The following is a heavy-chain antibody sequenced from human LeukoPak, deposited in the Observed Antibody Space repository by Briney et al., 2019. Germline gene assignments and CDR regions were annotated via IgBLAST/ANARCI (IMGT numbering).Heavy chain of an antibody. CDR3: AKHTGLSSSSAFDY. CDR2: ISGSGGST. J-gene: IGHJ4*02. D-gene: IGHD6-6*01. V-gene: IGHV3-23*01. Sequence: HPGGSLRLSCAASGFTFSSYAMSWVRQAPGKGLEWVSAISGSGGSTYYADSVKGRFTISRDNSKNTLYLQMNSLRAEDTAVYYCAKHTGLSSSSAFDYWGQGTLVTVSS. CDR1: GFTFSSYA.